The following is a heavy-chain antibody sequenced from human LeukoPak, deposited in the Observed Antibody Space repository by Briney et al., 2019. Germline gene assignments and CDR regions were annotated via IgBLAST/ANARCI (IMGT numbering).Heavy chain of an antibody. Sequence: ASVKVSCKASGYTFTGYYMHWVRQAPGQGLEWMGWINPNSGGTNYAQKFQGWVTMTRDTSISTAYMELSRLRSDDTAVYYCARARTVAATRGCGYWGQGTLVTVSS. CDR2: INPNSGGT. D-gene: IGHD2-15*01. CDR3: ARARTVAATRGCGY. V-gene: IGHV1-2*04. CDR1: GYTFTGYY. J-gene: IGHJ4*02.